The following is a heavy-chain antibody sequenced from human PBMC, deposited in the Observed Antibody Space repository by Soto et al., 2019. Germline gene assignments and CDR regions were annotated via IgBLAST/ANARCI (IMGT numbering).Heavy chain of an antibody. CDR3: TAPIRGTSTSETYYYGMDV. D-gene: IGHD1-26*01. CDR1: GFTFSQAW. CDR2: IRAKSAGGTT. Sequence: GGSLRLSCAASGFTFSQAWMNWVRQAPGKGLEWVGRIRAKSAGGTTDHATPVKGRFTISRDDSRNMLYLQMDSLKIEDTAVYYCTAPIRGTSTSETYYYGMDVWGQGTTVTVSS. V-gene: IGHV3-15*07. J-gene: IGHJ6*02.